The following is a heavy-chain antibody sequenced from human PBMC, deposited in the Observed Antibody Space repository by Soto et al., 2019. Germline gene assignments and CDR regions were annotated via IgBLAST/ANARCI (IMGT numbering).Heavy chain of an antibody. CDR2: IDPSDSRT. Sequence: PGESLKISCKGSGYSFAGYWITWVRQKPGKGLEWMGRIDPSDSRTYYSPSFRGHVTISVTKSITTVFLQWSSLRASDTAMYYCARQIYDSDTGPNFQYYFESWGQGTPVTVSS. CDR3: ARQIYDSDTGPNFQYYFES. J-gene: IGHJ4*02. D-gene: IGHD3-22*01. CDR1: GYSFAGYW. V-gene: IGHV5-10-1*01.